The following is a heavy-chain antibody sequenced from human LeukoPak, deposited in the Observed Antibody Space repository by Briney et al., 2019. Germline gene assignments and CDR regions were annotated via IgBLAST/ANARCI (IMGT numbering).Heavy chain of an antibody. CDR3: AQVNQGRISGDTTNY. CDR1: VFSLSTSGMC. CDR2: IDWDDDK. J-gene: IGHJ4*02. V-gene: IGHV2-70*11. Sequence: GPTLVNPTQTLTLTCTFSVFSLSTSGMCVSWIRQPPGKALEWLARIDWDDDKYYSTSLKTRLTISKDTSKNQVVLTMTNMYPVDTATYYCAQVNQGRISGDTTNYSGQGTLVTVSS. D-gene: IGHD4-17*01.